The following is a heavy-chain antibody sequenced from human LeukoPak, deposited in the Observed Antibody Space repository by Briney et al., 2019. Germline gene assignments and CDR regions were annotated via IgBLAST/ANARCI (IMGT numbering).Heavy chain of an antibody. Sequence: GGSLRLSCAASGFTFSTYAMNWVRQAPGEGLEWVSAINGNDESTHYADSVKGRFTISRDNSKNTLFLQMNSLRAEDTAVYYCVKGPSASVWSYTDYWGQGTLVTVSS. V-gene: IGHV3-23*01. J-gene: IGHJ4*02. CDR1: GFTFSTYA. D-gene: IGHD3-16*01. CDR3: VKGPSASVWSYTDY. CDR2: INGNDEST.